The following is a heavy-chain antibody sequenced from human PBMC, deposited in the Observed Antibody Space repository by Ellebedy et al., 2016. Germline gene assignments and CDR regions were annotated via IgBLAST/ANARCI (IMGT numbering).Heavy chain of an antibody. CDR1: GYTFTGYY. Sequence: ASVKVSXXASGYTFTGYYMHWVRQAPGQGLEWMGWINPNSGGTNYAQKFQGRVTMTRDTSISTAYMELSRLRSDDTAVYYCARDQGIAAAGIFRGYYYYGMDVWGQGTTVTVSS. D-gene: IGHD6-13*01. J-gene: IGHJ6*02. V-gene: IGHV1-2*02. CDR2: INPNSGGT. CDR3: ARDQGIAAAGIFRGYYYYGMDV.